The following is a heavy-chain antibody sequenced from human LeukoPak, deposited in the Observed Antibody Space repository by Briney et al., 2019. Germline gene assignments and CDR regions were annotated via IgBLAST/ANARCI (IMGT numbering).Heavy chain of an antibody. CDR3: AKNERSCGPKARGPVDY. CDR2: ISGSGGST. Sequence: PGGSLRLSYAASGFTFSSYGMSWVRQAPGKGLEWVSAISGSGGSTYYADSVKGRFTISRDNSKNTLYLQMNSLRAEDTAVYYCAKNERSCGPKARGPVDYWGQGTLVTVSS. CDR1: GFTFSSYG. V-gene: IGHV3-23*01. D-gene: IGHD1-1*01. J-gene: IGHJ4*02.